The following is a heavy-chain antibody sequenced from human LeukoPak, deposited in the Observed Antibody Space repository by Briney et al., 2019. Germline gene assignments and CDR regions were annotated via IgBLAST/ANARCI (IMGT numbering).Heavy chain of an antibody. D-gene: IGHD6-13*01. Sequence: PGASVKVSCKASGYTFTDYYMHWVQQAPGKGLEGMGRVDPEDGETIYAEKFQGRVTITADTSTDTAYMELSSLRSEDTAVYYCATPGGQQLGSFDYWGQGTLVTVSS. CDR1: GYTFTDYY. CDR3: ATPGGQQLGSFDY. CDR2: VDPEDGET. J-gene: IGHJ4*02. V-gene: IGHV1-69-2*01.